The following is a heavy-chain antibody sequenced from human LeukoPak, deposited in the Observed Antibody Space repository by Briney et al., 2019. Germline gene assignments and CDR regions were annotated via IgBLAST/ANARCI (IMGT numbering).Heavy chain of an antibody. V-gene: IGHV3-7*01. J-gene: IGHJ4*02. CDR1: GFTFSSYW. Sequence: GGSLRLSYAASGFTFSSYWMSWVRQAPGKGLEWVANIKQDGSEKYYVDSVKGRFTISRDNAKNSLYLQMNSLRAEDTAVYYCARGGSPGWLRVGYWGQGTLVTVSS. D-gene: IGHD5-12*01. CDR2: IKQDGSEK. CDR3: ARGGSPGWLRVGY.